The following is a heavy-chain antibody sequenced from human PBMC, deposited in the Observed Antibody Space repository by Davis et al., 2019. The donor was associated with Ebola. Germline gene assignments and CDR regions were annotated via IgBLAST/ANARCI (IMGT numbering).Heavy chain of an antibody. CDR3: ARLPLADYDVLTGYYHWYFDL. CDR2: SFYSGRT. V-gene: IGHV4-59*08. J-gene: IGHJ2*01. CDR1: GGSMSNFY. Sequence: SETLSLTCTVSGGSMSNFYWSWIRQSPGKGLEWIGYSFYSGRTNYNPSLKSRVTISVDTSKNQFSLKLSSVTAADTAVYYCARLPLADYDVLTGYYHWYFDLWGRGTLVTVSS. D-gene: IGHD3-9*01.